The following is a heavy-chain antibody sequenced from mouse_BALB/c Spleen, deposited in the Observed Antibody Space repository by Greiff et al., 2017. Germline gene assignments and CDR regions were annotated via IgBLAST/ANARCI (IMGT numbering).Heavy chain of an antibody. D-gene: IGHD1-1*02. V-gene: IGHV7-3*02. CDR1: GFTFTDYY. J-gene: IGHJ4*01. CDR3: GRDIPPYGSDGMDY. CDR2: IRNKANGYTT. Sequence: EVMLVESGGGLVQPGGSLRLSCATSGFTFTDYYMSWVRQPPGKALEWLGLIRNKANGYTTEYSESVKGRFTISGDTSPSILSLQMNTLRAAYGATDCGGRDIPPYGSDGMDYWGQGTSVTVSS.